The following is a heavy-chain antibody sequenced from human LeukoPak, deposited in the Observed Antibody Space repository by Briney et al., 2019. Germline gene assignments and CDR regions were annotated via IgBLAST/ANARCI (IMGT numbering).Heavy chain of an antibody. V-gene: IGHV1-2*02. CDR3: ARGAGGGTSSMDV. Sequence: GASVKVSCKASGYTFTDYYMHWVRQAPGQGREGMGWINPNSGGTNYAQKFQGRVTMTRDTSISTAYMELSRLRSDATAVYYCARGAGGGTSSMDVWGQGTTVTVSS. CDR1: GYTFTDYY. CDR2: INPNSGGT. J-gene: IGHJ6*02. D-gene: IGHD2-2*01.